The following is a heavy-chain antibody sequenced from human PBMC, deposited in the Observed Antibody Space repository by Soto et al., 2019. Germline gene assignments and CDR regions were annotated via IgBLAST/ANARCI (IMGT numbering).Heavy chain of an antibody. CDR2: INAGNGNT. J-gene: IGHJ4*02. V-gene: IGHV1-3*01. Sequence: GASMKVSCKASGYRFTSYAMHWVRQAPGQRLEWMGWINAGNGNTKYSQEFQGRVTITRDTSASTAYMELSSLRSEDTAVYYCARGLGLYYFDYWGQGTLVTVSS. CDR1: GYRFTSYA. D-gene: IGHD1-26*01. CDR3: ARGLGLYYFDY.